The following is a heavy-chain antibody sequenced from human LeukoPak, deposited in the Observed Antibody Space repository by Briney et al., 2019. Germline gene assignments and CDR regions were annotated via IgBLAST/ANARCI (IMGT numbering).Heavy chain of an antibody. V-gene: IGHV2-70*11. D-gene: IGHD1-26*01. CDR1: GFSLSTSGMC. CDR3: ARIPPSGSYGMDV. CDR2: IDWDDDK. Sequence: SGPTLVNPTQTLTLTCTFSGFSLSTSGMCVSWIRQPPGKALEWLARIDWDDDKYYSTSLKTRPTISKDTSKNQVVLTMTNMDPVDTATYYCARIPPSGSYGMDVWGQGTTVTVSS. J-gene: IGHJ6*02.